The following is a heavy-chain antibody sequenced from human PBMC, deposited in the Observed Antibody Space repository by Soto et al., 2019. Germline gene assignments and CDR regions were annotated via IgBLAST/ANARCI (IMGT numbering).Heavy chain of an antibody. V-gene: IGHV3-7*05. J-gene: IGHJ3*02. Sequence: EVQLVESGGGLVQPGESLRLSCADSGFTFSDYWMTWVRQALGKGLEGVANIKKDESKKSYLDSVRCRFTISRDNAMNSLCLQMDSLRAEGTALYYCARDVSPVSGPYYRAAFDMWGKGTMVTVSS. CDR3: ARDVSPVSGPYYRAAFDM. CDR1: GFTFSDYW. D-gene: IGHD3-22*01. CDR2: IKKDESKK.